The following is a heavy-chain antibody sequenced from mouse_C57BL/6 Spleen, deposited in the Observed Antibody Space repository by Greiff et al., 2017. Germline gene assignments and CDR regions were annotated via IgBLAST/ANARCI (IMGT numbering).Heavy chain of an antibody. V-gene: IGHV5-17*01. J-gene: IGHJ3*01. CDR3: AREGRGRGFAY. CDR1: GFTFSDYG. D-gene: IGHD3-3*01. Sequence: EVKLMESGGGLVKPGGSLKLSCAASGFTFSDYGMHWVRQAPEKGLEWVAYISSGSSTIYYADTVKGRVTISRDNAKNPLFLQMTSLRSEDTAMYYCAREGRGRGFAYWGQGTLVTVSA. CDR2: ISSGSSTI.